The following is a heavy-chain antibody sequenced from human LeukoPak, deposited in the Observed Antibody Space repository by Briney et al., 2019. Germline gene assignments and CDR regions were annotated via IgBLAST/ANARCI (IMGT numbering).Heavy chain of an antibody. CDR1: GYTFTSYG. J-gene: IGHJ4*02. D-gene: IGHD3-22*01. V-gene: IGHV1-18*01. CDR3: ARASADYYDSSGYPVDY. Sequence: GASVKVSCKASGYTFTSYGISWVRQAPGQGLEWMGWISAYNGNTNYAQKLQGRVTMTTDTSTSTAYMELRSLRSGDTAVYYCARASADYYDSSGYPVDYWGQGTLVTVSS. CDR2: ISAYNGNT.